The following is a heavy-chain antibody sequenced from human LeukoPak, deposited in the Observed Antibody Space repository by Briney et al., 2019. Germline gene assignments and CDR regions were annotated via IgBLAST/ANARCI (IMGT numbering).Heavy chain of an antibody. CDR2: ISYDGSKT. CDR1: GYTSSSYA. CDR3: AREGAVTADFDY. Sequence: GRSLRLSCAASGYTSSSYAMHWVRQAPGKGLEWVAVISYDGSKTYYTDSVKGRFTISRDNSKNTLYLQMNSLRAEDTAVYYCAREGAVTADFDYWGQGTLVTVSS. J-gene: IGHJ4*02. D-gene: IGHD4-11*01. V-gene: IGHV3-30-3*01.